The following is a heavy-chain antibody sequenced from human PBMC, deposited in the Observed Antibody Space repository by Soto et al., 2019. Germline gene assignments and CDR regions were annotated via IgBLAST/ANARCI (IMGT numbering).Heavy chain of an antibody. D-gene: IGHD3-3*01. CDR1: GYTFINYG. Sequence: QVQLVQSGAAVKKPGASVKVSCKASGYTFINYGISWVRQAPGQGLEWMGWISPYNGNTNYAQNLQGRVTMTTDTSTSTVYMELRSLRSDDTAVYYCARDVPIFGVVYLIDYWGQGTLVTVSS. V-gene: IGHV1-18*01. J-gene: IGHJ4*02. CDR3: ARDVPIFGVVYLIDY. CDR2: ISPYNGNT.